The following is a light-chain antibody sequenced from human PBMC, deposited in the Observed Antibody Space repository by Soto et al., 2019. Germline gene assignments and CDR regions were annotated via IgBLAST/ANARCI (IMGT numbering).Light chain of an antibody. CDR3: MQATHRPYT. J-gene: IGKJ2*01. CDR1: QSLLHSNGGTF. Sequence: DAVMTQSPLSLPVSLGQPASISCRSSQSLLHSNGGTFLNWFQQRPGQSPRRLIYKISNRDSGVQDRFSGSASGPDFTLRISRVEAEDVGVSYCMQATHRPYTFGQGTKLEIK. CDR2: KIS. V-gene: IGKV2-30*02.